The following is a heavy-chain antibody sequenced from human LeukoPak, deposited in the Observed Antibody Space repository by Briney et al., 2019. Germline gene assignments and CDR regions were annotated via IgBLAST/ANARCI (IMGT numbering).Heavy chain of an antibody. V-gene: IGHV3-33*01. CDR2: IWYDGSNK. Sequence: GGSLRLSCAASGFTFSSHGMQWVRQAPGKGLAWVAVIWYDGSNKYYTDSVKGRFTISRDNSKNTLYLQMNSLRAEDTAVCYCARGIGGPAGKGYYFDHWGQGTLVTVSS. D-gene: IGHD2-2*01. CDR1: GFTFSSHG. J-gene: IGHJ4*02. CDR3: ARGIGGPAGKGYYFDH.